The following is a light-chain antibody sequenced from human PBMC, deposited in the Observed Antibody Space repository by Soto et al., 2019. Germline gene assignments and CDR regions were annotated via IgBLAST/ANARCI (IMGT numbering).Light chain of an antibody. Sequence: DIQMTQSPSSLSASVGDRVTITCRASESISNFLNWYQQKPGKAPKLLISAASHLQSGVPSRVSGSESGTDFTLAISSLQPEDFATYYCQQSYTSPRTFGQGTKVDIK. CDR3: QQSYTSPRT. V-gene: IGKV1-39*01. CDR1: ESISNF. CDR2: AAS. J-gene: IGKJ1*01.